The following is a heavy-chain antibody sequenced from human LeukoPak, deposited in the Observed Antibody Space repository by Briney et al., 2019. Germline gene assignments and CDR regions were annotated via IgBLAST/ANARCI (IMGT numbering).Heavy chain of an antibody. CDR2: IYSTGTT. V-gene: IGHV4-4*07. J-gene: IGHJ4*02. Sequence: SETLSLTCTVSGGSISNYYWNWIRQPAGKGLEWIGRIYSTGTTNYNPSLTGRVTVSLETSKNQFSLRLNSVTAADTAVYYCARRPPGPVTSFDYWGQGTLVTVSS. CDR1: GGSISNYY. D-gene: IGHD4-17*01. CDR3: ARRPPGPVTSFDY.